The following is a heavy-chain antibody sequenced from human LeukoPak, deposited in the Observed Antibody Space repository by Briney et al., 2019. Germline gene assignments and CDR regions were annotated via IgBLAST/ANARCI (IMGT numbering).Heavy chain of an antibody. CDR2: IQYDAINI. D-gene: IGHD3-10*01. J-gene: IGHJ4*02. CDR1: GIPLTRNG. Sequence: PGGSPRLSCAASGIPLTRNGMHWVRQAPGKGLEWVAFIQYDAINIKYGDSVKGRFTISRDNSKNTLYLQMNSLRAEDTAVYYCAKVVLTMVRGVRWYFGYWGQGTLVTVSS. V-gene: IGHV3-30*02. CDR3: AKVVLTMVRGVRWYFGY.